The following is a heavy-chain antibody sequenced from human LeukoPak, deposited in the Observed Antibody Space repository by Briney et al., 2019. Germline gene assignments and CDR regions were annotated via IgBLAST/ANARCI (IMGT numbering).Heavy chain of an antibody. V-gene: IGHV1-24*01. CDR1: GYRLSAVS. Sequence: ASVKVSCKVSGYRLSAVSMHWVRQAPGKGLEWMGGFEPEDGATIYAERFQGRITMTEDTSTDTAYMDLIRLTSEDTAVYYCMIDYFDWASSRSGNYFWGQGTLVTVSS. D-gene: IGHD3-3*01. J-gene: IGHJ4*02. CDR3: MIDYFDWASSRSGNYF. CDR2: FEPEDGAT.